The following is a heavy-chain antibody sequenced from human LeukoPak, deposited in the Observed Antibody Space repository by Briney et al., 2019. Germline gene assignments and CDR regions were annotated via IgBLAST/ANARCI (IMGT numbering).Heavy chain of an antibody. CDR3: TRDRELGF. CDR2: IYNSGST. V-gene: IGHV4-59*01. D-gene: IGHD1-26*01. Sequence: PSETLSLTCTVSGGSISIYYWNWIRQPPGKGLEWIGSIYNSGSTTYNPSLKSRVTISGDTSKTQFSLKLSSVTAADTAVYYCTRDRELGFWGQGTLVTVSS. CDR1: GGSISIYY. J-gene: IGHJ4*02.